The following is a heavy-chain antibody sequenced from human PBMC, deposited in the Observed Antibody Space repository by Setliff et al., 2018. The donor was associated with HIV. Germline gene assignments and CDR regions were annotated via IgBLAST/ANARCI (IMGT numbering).Heavy chain of an antibody. CDR1: GFSFSSYW. CDR2: IKQDGSQK. J-gene: IGHJ4*02. D-gene: IGHD5-18*01. Sequence: PGGSLRLSCAASGFSFSSYWMSWVRQAPGKGLEWVANIKQDGSQKFYVDSVKGRFTISRDNVKNSVYLQMNSLRAEDTAVYYCASQGYSFGAYWGQGTLVTVSS. V-gene: IGHV3-7*03. CDR3: ASQGYSFGAY.